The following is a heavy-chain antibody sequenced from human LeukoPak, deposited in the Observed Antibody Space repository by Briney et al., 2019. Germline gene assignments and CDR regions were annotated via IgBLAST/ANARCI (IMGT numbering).Heavy chain of an antibody. V-gene: IGHV3-33*01. J-gene: IGHJ4*02. Sequence: GRSLRLSCAASGFTFSSYGMHWVRQAPGKGLEWVAMIWYDGSNTYYADSVKGRFTISRDNSKNTLFLQMNSLRAEDTAVYYCARPTLTAYYTFDYWGQGTLVTVSS. CDR1: GFTFSSYG. CDR3: ARPTLTAYYTFDY. CDR2: IWYDGSNT. D-gene: IGHD3-9*01.